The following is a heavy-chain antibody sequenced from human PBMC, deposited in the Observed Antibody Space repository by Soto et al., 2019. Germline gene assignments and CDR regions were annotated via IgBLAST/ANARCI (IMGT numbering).Heavy chain of an antibody. CDR3: AREVRRGSYYRDAFDI. J-gene: IGHJ3*02. V-gene: IGHV1-69*13. CDR2: IIPIFGTA. Sequence: SVKVSCKASGGTFSSYAISWVRQAPGQGLEWMGGIIPIFGTANYAQKFQGRVTITADESTSTAYMELSSLRSEDTAVYYCAREVRRGSYYRDAFDIWGQGTMVTVSS. D-gene: IGHD1-26*01. CDR1: GGTFSSYA.